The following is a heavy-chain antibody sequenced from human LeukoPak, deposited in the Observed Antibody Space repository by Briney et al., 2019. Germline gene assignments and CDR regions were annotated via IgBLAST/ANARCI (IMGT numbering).Heavy chain of an antibody. CDR2: IYYSGST. J-gene: IGHJ4*02. CDR1: GGSISSTSYY. D-gene: IGHD3-10*02. V-gene: IGHV4-39*07. Sequence: PSETLSLTCTVSGGSISSTSYYWGWIRQPPGKGLEWIGNIYYSGSTYYNPSLKSRVTMSVDTSKNQFSLKLSSVTAADSAVYYCASSNLNTYVVDYWGQGTLVTVSS. CDR3: ASSNLNTYVVDY.